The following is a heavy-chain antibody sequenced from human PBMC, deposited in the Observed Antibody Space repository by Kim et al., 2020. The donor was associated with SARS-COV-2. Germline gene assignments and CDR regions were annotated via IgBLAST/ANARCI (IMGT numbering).Heavy chain of an antibody. J-gene: IGHJ3*02. D-gene: IGHD6-19*01. V-gene: IGHV2-70*11. Sequence: SGPTLVNPTQTLTLTCTFSGFSLSTSGMCVSWIRQPPGKALEWLARIDWDDDKYYSTSLKTRLTISKDTSKNQVVLTMTNMDPVDTATYYCARIRVAVAVYEDDAFDIWGQGTMVTVSS. CDR1: GFSLSTSGMC. CDR3: ARIRVAVAVYEDDAFDI. CDR2: IDWDDDK.